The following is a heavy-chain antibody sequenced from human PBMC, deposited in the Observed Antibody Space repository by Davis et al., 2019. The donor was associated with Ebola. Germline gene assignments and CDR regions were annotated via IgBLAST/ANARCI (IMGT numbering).Heavy chain of an antibody. CDR3: ARGDSGYYYGSGSYYPYNWFDP. V-gene: IGHV1-18*04. CDR1: GYTFTSYG. D-gene: IGHD3-10*01. CDR2: ISAYNGNT. Sequence: AASVKVSCKASGYTFTSYGISWVRQAPGHGLEWMGWISAYNGNTNYAQKLQGRVTMTRDTSTSTVYMELRSLRSEDTAVYYCARGDSGYYYGSGSYYPYNWFDPWGQGTLVTVSS. J-gene: IGHJ5*02.